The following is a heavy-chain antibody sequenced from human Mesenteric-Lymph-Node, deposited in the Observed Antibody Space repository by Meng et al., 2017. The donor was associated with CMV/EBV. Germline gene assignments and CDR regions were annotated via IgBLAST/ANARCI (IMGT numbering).Heavy chain of an antibody. Sequence: AGYTFTSYLLHWMRQAPGQGLEWVGIVNPSSDSPYYAQKFQGRVTMTRDTSTSSVYMELTSLRSEDTAVYYCARAVGTMVRGRIDYWGQGTLVTVSS. CDR3: ARAVGTMVRGRIDY. D-gene: IGHD3-10*01. V-gene: IGHV1-46*01. J-gene: IGHJ4*02. CDR2: VNPSSDSP. CDR1: GYTFTSYL.